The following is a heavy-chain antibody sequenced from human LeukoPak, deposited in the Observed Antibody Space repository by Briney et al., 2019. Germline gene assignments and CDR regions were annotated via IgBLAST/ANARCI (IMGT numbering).Heavy chain of an antibody. CDR3: ARGPSSSWYDY. D-gene: IGHD6-13*01. J-gene: IGHJ4*02. CDR2: INHSGST. Sequence: SETLSLTSAVYGVTCSGYYWSWIRQPPGKGLEWIGEINHSGSTNYNPSLKSRVTISVDTSKNQFSLKLSSVTAADTAVYYCARGPSSSWYDYWGQGTLVTVSS. V-gene: IGHV4-34*01. CDR1: GVTCSGYY.